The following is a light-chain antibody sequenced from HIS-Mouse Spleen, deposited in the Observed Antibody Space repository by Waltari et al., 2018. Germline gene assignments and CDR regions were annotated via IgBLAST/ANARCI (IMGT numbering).Light chain of an antibody. CDR1: QSISSW. J-gene: IGKJ3*01. CDR2: KAS. V-gene: IGKV1-5*03. CDR3: QQYNSYSQVFT. Sequence: DIQMTQSPSTLSASVGDRVTITCRASQSISSWWAWYQQKPGNAPKLLIYKASSLESGVPSRFSGRGSGTEFTLTISSLQPDDFATYYCQQYNSYSQVFTFGPGTKVDIK.